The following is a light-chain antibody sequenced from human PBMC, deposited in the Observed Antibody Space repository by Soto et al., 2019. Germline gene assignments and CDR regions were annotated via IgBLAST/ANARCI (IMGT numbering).Light chain of an antibody. CDR2: RNN. J-gene: IGLJ3*02. V-gene: IGLV1-40*01. CDR1: SSNIGAGYD. CDR3: HSYDSSLSGSV. Sequence: QSVLTQPPSVSGAPGQRVTISCTGSSSNIGAGYDVHWYQRLPGTAPKLLIYRNNNRPSGVPDRFSGSKSGTSASLAITGLQAEDEADYYCHSYDSSLSGSVFGGGTKVTVL.